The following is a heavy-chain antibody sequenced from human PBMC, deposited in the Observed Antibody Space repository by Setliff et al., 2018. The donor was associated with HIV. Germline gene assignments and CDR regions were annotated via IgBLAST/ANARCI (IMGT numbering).Heavy chain of an antibody. D-gene: IGHD3-22*01. CDR1: GGPISNLY. J-gene: IGHJ4*02. Sequence: SETLFLHGSGTGGPISNLYWCWIRQPPGDGLEGVGHIYSTGDTNYNPSLKNRVTLPTETSKNQLSMSLTSVNAADTAVYYCARGWLTMIMMVDYFDQWGQGTLVTVSS. CDR2: IYSTGDT. V-gene: IGHV4-4*07. CDR3: ARGWLTMIMMVDYFDQ.